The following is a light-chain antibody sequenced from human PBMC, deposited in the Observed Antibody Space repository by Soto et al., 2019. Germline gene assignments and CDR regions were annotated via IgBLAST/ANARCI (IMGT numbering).Light chain of an antibody. CDR2: GAS. CDR3: QQCRNWSCT. V-gene: IGKV3-15*01. CDR1: QSVSSD. Sequence: EILMTQSPATLSVSAGDRVILSCRASQSVSSDLAWYQQKRGQAPRLLIFGASTRATGIPARFSGSGTGTEFTLTISSLQPEDFAVYYCQQCRNWSCTFGQGTKVAIK. J-gene: IGKJ2*02.